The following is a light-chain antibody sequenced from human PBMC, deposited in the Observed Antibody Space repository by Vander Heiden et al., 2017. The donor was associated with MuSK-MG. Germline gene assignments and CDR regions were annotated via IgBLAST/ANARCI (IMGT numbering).Light chain of an antibody. CDR1: QSISSY. CDR3: QQSDSTPVT. J-gene: IGKJ5*01. Sequence: DIQMTQSPSSLSASVGDRVTITCRASQSISSYLNWYQQKPGKAPKLLIYAASSLQSGVPSRFSGSGSGTDFTLTISRLQPEDFATYYCQQSDSTPVTFGQGTLVDIK. V-gene: IGKV1-39*01. CDR2: AAS.